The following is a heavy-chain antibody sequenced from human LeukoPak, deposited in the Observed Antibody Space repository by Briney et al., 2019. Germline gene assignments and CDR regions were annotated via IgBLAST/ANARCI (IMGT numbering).Heavy chain of an antibody. D-gene: IGHD6-19*01. Sequence: GGSLRLSCTASGFTFGDYTMSWFRQAPGKGLEWVANINQHGSNKYYGDSVKGRFTISRDNAKNSLYLQMNSLRAEDTALYYCARVRAYSSDYYYYYMDVWGKGTTVTVSS. V-gene: IGHV3-7*03. J-gene: IGHJ6*03. CDR1: GFTFGDYT. CDR2: INQHGSNK. CDR3: ARVRAYSSDYYYYYMDV.